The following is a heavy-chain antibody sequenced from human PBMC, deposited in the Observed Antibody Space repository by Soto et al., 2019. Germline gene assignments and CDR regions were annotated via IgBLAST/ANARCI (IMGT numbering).Heavy chain of an antibody. CDR1: AGSITSDEYY. CDR3: ARRPTGSRSSFFDY. J-gene: IGHJ4*02. Sequence: QVQLQESGPGLVKPSQTLSLTCTVSAGSITSDEYYWNWIRYRPGKGLEWIGFIHHTGSTFYNPSLECRACISIDTSESQFSLNLASVTVADTAVYYCARRPTGSRSSFFDYWGPGTLVTVAS. D-gene: IGHD3-10*01. V-gene: IGHV4-31*03. CDR2: IHHTGST.